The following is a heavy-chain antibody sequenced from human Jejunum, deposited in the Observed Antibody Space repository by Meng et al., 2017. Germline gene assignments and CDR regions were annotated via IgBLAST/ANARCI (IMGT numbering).Heavy chain of an antibody. CDR2: MHQSGSS. J-gene: IGHJ4*02. D-gene: IGHD1-7*01. CDR3: ARGWKYAWFN. V-gene: IGHV4-4*02. CDR1: GGFSSIYW. Sequence: QVPLQESGPGLVRPSGALSLTCAVSGGFSSIYWWSWIRQPPGKGLEWIGEMHQSGSSNYNPSLKSRLTMSVDESKNHFSLKLNSVTAADTAVYYCARGWKYAWFNWGQGTLVTVSS.